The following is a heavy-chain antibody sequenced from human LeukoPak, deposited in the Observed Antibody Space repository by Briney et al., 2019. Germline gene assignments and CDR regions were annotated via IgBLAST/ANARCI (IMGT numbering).Heavy chain of an antibody. CDR3: ASMGYYYYYMDV. J-gene: IGHJ6*03. CDR2: IYYSGST. CDR1: GGSISSYY. Sequence: SETLSLTCTVSGGSISSYYWSWIRQPPGKGLERIGYIYYSGSTNYNPSLKSRVTISVDTSKNQFSLKLSSVTAAATAVYYCASMGYYYYYMDVWGKGTTVAVSS. D-gene: IGHD3-10*01. V-gene: IGHV4-59*01.